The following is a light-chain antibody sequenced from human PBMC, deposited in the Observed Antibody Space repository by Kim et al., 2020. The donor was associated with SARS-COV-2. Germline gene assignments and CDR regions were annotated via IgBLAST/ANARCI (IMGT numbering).Light chain of an antibody. J-gene: IGKJ1*01. V-gene: IGKV3-20*01. CDR1: QSDVNSY. CDR2: GAS. Sequence: PVHSPTAACTPRQSDVNSYLSWCQQKPGQAPRLRIYGASSRATGIPDSFSGSGSGTDFTLTISRLEPENFAVYYCQQYGSSPWTFVQGTKVDIK. CDR3: QQYGSSPWT.